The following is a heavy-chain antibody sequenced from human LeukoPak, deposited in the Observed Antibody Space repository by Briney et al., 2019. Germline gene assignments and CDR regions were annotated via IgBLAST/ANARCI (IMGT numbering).Heavy chain of an antibody. Sequence: ASVKVSCKASGYTFTSYDINWVRQAIGQGLEWMGWMNPNSGNTGYAQKFQGRVTMTRNTSISTAYMELSSLRSEDTAVYYCARAVRSRTRLYYFDYWGQGTLVTVSS. V-gene: IGHV1-8*01. CDR3: ARAVRSRTRLYYFDY. J-gene: IGHJ4*02. CDR1: GYTFTSYD. D-gene: IGHD4-17*01. CDR2: MNPNSGNT.